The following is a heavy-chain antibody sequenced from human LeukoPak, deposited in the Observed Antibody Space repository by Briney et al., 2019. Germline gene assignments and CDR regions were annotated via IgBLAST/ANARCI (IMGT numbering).Heavy chain of an antibody. CDR2: ISAYNGNT. J-gene: IGHJ4*02. CDR1: GYTFTSYG. D-gene: IGHD6-19*01. V-gene: IGHV1-18*01. CDR3: ARDLGSSGWYDPSFFLFDY. Sequence: ASVKVSCKASGYTFTSYGISWVRQAPGQGLEWMGWISAYNGNTNYAQKLQGRVTMTTDTSTSTAYMELRSLRSDDTAVYYCARDLGSSGWYDPSFFLFDYWGQGTLVTVSS.